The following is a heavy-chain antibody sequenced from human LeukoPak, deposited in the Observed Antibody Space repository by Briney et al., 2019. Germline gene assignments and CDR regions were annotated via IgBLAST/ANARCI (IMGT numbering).Heavy chain of an antibody. J-gene: IGHJ5*02. Sequence: GGSLRLSCAASGFTFSSYGMHWVRQAPGKGLEWVAFIRYDGSKKYYADSVKGRFTISRDNSKTTLYLQTNSLRAEDTAVYSCANSGWSPKAWGQGTLVTVSS. CDR2: IRYDGSKK. CDR3: ANSGWSPKA. CDR1: GFTFSSYG. V-gene: IGHV3-30*02. D-gene: IGHD6-19*01.